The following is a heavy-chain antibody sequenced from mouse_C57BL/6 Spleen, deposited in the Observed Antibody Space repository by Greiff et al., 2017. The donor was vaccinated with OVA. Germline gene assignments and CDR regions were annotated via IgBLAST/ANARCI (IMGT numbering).Heavy chain of an antibody. CDR3: ARDSTTVERRAMDY. D-gene: IGHD1-1*01. Sequence: QVQLQQPGAELVMPGASVKLSCKASGYTFTSYWMHWVKQRPGQGLEWIGEIDPSDSYTNYNQKFKGKSTLTVDKSSSTAYMQLSSLTSEDSAVYYCARDSTTVERRAMDYWGQGTSVTVSS. CDR1: GYTFTSYW. V-gene: IGHV1-69*01. J-gene: IGHJ4*01. CDR2: IDPSDSYT.